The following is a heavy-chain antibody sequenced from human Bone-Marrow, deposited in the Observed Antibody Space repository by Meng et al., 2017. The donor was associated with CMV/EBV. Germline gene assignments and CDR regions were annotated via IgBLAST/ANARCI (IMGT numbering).Heavy chain of an antibody. V-gene: IGHV3-48*01. CDR2: ISSSSSTI. D-gene: IGHD3-22*01. CDR1: GFTFSSDS. J-gene: IGHJ4*02. CDR3: ARVYYDSTNYYFSLGY. Sequence: GESLKISCAASGFTFSSDSMNWVRQAPGKGLEWVSYISSSSSTIYYADSVKGRFTISRDNSKNTLILQMNSLRTEDTAVYYCARVYYDSTNYYFSLGYWGQGKLVTVSS.